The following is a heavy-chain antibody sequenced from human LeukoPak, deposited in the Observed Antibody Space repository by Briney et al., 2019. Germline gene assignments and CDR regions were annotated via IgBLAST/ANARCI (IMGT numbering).Heavy chain of an antibody. Sequence: SETLSLTCTVSGGSISSSSYYWGWIRQPPGKGLEWIGSIYYSGSTYYNPSLKSRVTISVDTSKNQFSLQLNSVTPEDTAVYYCARRYGSGWYWFDPWGQGTLVTVSS. CDR2: IYYSGST. D-gene: IGHD6-19*01. J-gene: IGHJ5*02. CDR1: GGSISSSSYY. CDR3: ARRYGSGWYWFDP. V-gene: IGHV4-39*01.